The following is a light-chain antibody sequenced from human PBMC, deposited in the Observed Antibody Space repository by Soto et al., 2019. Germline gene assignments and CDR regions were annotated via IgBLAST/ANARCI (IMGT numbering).Light chain of an antibody. CDR1: QSVDSNY. Sequence: EVVLTQSPGTLSLSPGERATLTCRASQSVDSNYLSWFQQKHGQPPRVLVFATSSRAPDTPRRFIGSRSGTDFPLTIRRLEPEDFAVYYCQQYSCSPPAYTLGLGTKLEIK. CDR3: QQYSCSPPAYT. V-gene: IGKV3-20*01. CDR2: ATS. J-gene: IGKJ2*01.